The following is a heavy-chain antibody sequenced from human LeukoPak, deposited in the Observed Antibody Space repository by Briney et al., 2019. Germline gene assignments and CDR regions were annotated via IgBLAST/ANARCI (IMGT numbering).Heavy chain of an antibody. CDR3: TRDHHYYYDSSGYRGPPHY. CDR1: GFTFGHYA. J-gene: IGHJ4*02. D-gene: IGHD3-22*01. V-gene: IGHV3-49*04. Sequence: GGSLRLSCTGSGFTFGHYALAWVRQAPGKGLEWLGFIRSKAYGGTTEYAASVKGRFTISRDDSKSIAYLQMNSLKTEDTAVYYCTRDHHYYYDSSGYRGPPHYWGQGTLVTVSS. CDR2: IRSKAYGGTT.